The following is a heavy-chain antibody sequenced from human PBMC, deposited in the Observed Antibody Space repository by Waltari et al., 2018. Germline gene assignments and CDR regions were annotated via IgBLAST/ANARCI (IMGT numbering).Heavy chain of an antibody. Sequence: EVQLVESGGGLVQPGGSLRLSCAASGFTLRSFWMNWVRQTPGKWLEWVAGIKQDGSEKYYADSVKGRFTISRDNAKNSLYLQMNSLRAEDTAVYYCATSGWYCFDYWGQGTLVTVSS. CDR3: ATSGWYCFDY. V-gene: IGHV3-7*01. CDR2: IKQDGSEK. D-gene: IGHD6-19*01. J-gene: IGHJ4*02. CDR1: GFTLRSFW.